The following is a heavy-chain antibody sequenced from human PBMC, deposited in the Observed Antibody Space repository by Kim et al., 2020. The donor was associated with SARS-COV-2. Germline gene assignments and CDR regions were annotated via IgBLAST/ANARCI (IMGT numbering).Heavy chain of an antibody. J-gene: IGHJ4*02. CDR3: AKDDYYDSSGQPDY. D-gene: IGHD3-22*01. Sequence: GGSLRLSCAASGFTFDDYAMHWVRQAPGKGLEWVSGISWNSGSLCYAASVKGRFTISRDNAKNSLYQQMNRLRAEDTALYCCAKDDYYDSSGQPDYCGQG. CDR1: GFTFDDYA. V-gene: IGHV3-9*01. CDR2: ISWNSGSL.